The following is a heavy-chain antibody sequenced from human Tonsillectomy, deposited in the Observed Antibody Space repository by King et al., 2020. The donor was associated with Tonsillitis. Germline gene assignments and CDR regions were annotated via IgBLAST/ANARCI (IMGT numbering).Heavy chain of an antibody. CDR1: RFTFSSYG. D-gene: IGHD2/OR15-2a*01. CDR2: ISYDGSNK. V-gene: IGHV3-30*03. Sequence: VQLVESGGGVVQPGRSLRLSCAASRFTFSSYGMHWVRQAPGKGLEWVAVISYDGSNKYYADSVKGRFTISRDNSKNTMYLQMNSLRAEDTAVYYCATFYGTTSYYYGVDVWGQGTTVTVSS. CDR3: ATFYGTTSYYYGVDV. J-gene: IGHJ6*02.